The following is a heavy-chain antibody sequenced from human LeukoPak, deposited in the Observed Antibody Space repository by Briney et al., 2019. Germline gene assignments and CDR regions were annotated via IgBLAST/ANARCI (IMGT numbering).Heavy chain of an antibody. J-gene: IGHJ4*02. D-gene: IGHD1-26*01. CDR3: ARRYSGSYYFDY. Sequence: GESLKISCKGSGYSFTSYWIGWVRRMPGKGLEWMGIIYPGDSDSRYSPSFQGQVTISADKSISIAYLQWSSLKTADTAMYYCARRYSGSYYFDYWGQGTLVTVSS. CDR1: GYSFTSYW. CDR2: IYPGDSDS. V-gene: IGHV5-51*01.